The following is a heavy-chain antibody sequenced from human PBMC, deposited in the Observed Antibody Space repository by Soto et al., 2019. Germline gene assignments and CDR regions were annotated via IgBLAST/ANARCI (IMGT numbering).Heavy chain of an antibody. CDR3: ARDRGFMRIAVAGPNYYYYGMDV. J-gene: IGHJ6*02. CDR2: ISYDGSNK. V-gene: IGHV3-30-3*01. CDR1: GFTFSSYA. Sequence: SGGSLRLSCAASGFTFSSYAMHWVRQAPGKGLEWVAVISYDGSNKYYADSVKGRFTISRDNSKNTLYLQMNSLRAEDTAVYYCARDRGFMRIAVAGPNYYYYGMDVWGQGTTVTVSS. D-gene: IGHD6-19*01.